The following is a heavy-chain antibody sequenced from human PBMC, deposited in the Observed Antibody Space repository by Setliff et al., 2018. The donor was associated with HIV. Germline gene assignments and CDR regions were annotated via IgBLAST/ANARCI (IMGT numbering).Heavy chain of an antibody. CDR2: VDSLGTT. CDR3: ARFSTVVTADAFDI. J-gene: IGHJ3*02. Sequence: ASETLSLTCSVSGYSITSGYFWAWVRQPPGQGLEWIGRVDSLGTTYYNPSLKSRVTTSVDTSKNQFSLKLRSVTAADTAVYYCARFSTVVTADAFDIWGQGTMVTVSS. V-gene: IGHV4-38-2*02. D-gene: IGHD2-15*01. CDR1: GYSITSGYF.